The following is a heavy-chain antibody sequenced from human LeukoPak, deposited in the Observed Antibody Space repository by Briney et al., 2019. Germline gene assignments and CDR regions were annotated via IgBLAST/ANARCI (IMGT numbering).Heavy chain of an antibody. CDR2: ISWNSGSI. Sequence: GGSLRLSCAASGFTFDDYAMHWVRQAPGEGLEWVSGISWNSGSIGYADSVKGRFTISRDNAKNSLYPQMNSLRAEDTALYYCARTPGGHDAFDIWGQGTMVTVSS. CDR1: GFTFDDYA. J-gene: IGHJ3*02. CDR3: ARTPGGHDAFDI. D-gene: IGHD1/OR15-1a*01. V-gene: IGHV3-9*01.